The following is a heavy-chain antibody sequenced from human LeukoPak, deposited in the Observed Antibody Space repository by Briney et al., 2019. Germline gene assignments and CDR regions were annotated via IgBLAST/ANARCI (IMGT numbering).Heavy chain of an antibody. J-gene: IGHJ4*02. Sequence: QPGGSLRLSCAASGFTVSSNYMSWVRQAPGKGLEWVSVIYSGGSTYYAGSVKGRFTISRDNSKNTLYLQMNSLRAEDTAVYYCARRVVVPAAPYYFDYWGQGTLVTVSS. CDR2: IYSGGST. CDR3: ARRVVVPAAPYYFDY. CDR1: GFTVSSNY. V-gene: IGHV3-53*01. D-gene: IGHD2-2*01.